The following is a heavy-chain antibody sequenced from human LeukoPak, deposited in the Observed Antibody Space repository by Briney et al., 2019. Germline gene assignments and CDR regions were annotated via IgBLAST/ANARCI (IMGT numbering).Heavy chain of an antibody. D-gene: IGHD4-17*01. CDR1: GFTFSSYG. V-gene: IGHV4-34*01. CDR2: INHSGST. CDR3: ARGGRLRRSWFDP. J-gene: IGHJ5*02. Sequence: GSLRLSCAASGFTFSSYGMSWIRQPPGKGLEWIGEINHSGSTNYNPSLKSRVTISVDTSKNQFSLKLSSVTAADAAVYYCARGGRLRRSWFDPWGQGTRVTVSS.